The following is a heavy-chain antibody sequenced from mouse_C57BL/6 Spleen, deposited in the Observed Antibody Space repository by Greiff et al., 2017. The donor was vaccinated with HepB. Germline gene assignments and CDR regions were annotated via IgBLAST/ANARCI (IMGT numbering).Heavy chain of an antibody. CDR2: IRSGSSTI. Sequence: EVQLVESGGGLVKPGGSLKLSCAASGFTFSDYGMHWVRQAPEKGLEWVAYIRSGSSTIYYEDKVKGRFTIARDNAKNTLYLQMNSLRSEDTAMYYCAREVGRTVFAYWGQGTLVTVSA. CDR3: AREVGRTVFAY. J-gene: IGHJ3*01. V-gene: IGHV5-17*01. D-gene: IGHD4-1*01. CDR1: GFTFSDYG.